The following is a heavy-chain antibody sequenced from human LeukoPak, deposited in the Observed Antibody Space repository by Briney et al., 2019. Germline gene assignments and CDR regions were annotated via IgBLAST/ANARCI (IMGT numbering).Heavy chain of an antibody. J-gene: IGHJ3*02. V-gene: IGHV1-46*01. D-gene: IGHD1-26*01. CDR1: GYTFSSYD. CDR2: INPSGGST. Sequence: ASVKVCCKASGYTFSSYDLKWLRQAPGQGLEWMGIINPSGGSTSYAQKFQGRVTMTRDTSTSTVYMELSSLRSEDTAVYYCARGVVGATWAFDIWGQGTMVTVSS. CDR3: ARGVVGATWAFDI.